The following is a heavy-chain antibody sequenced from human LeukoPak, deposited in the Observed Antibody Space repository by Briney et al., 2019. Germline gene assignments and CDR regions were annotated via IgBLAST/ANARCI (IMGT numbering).Heavy chain of an antibody. J-gene: IGHJ4*02. CDR3: ARHSSSWSPGPDY. CDR1: GGSFSGYY. Sequence: SETLSLTYAVYGGSFSGYYWSWIRQPPGKGLEWIGEINHSGSTNYNPSLKSRVTISVDTSKNQFSLKLSSVTAADTAVYYCARHSSSWSPGPDYWGPGTLVTVSS. V-gene: IGHV4-34*01. D-gene: IGHD6-13*01. CDR2: INHSGST.